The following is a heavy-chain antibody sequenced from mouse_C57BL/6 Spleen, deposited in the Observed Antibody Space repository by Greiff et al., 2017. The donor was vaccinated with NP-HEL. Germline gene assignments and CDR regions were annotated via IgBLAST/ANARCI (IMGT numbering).Heavy chain of an antibody. D-gene: IGHD2-4*01. CDR2: ISSGSSTI. Sequence: EVKLMESGGGLVKPGGSLKLSCAASGFTFSDYGMHWVRQAPEKGLEWVAYISSGSSTIYYADTVKGRFTISRDNAKNTLFLQMTSLRSEDTAMYYCARSLYDYDDAWFAYWGQGTLVTVSA. CDR1: GFTFSDYG. CDR3: ARSLYDYDDAWFAY. J-gene: IGHJ3*01. V-gene: IGHV5-17*01.